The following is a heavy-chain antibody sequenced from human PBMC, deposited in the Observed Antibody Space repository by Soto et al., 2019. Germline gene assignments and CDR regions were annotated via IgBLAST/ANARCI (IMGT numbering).Heavy chain of an antibody. J-gene: IGHJ3*02. CDR2: INSDGSST. D-gene: IGHD3-3*01. CDR3: ARDLGSITYYDFWSGYPHDAFDI. V-gene: IGHV3-74*01. CDR1: GFTFSSYW. Sequence: PGGSLRLSCAASGFTFSSYWMHWVRQAPGKGLVWVSRINSDGSSTSYADSVKGRFTISRDNAKNTLYLQMNSLRAEDTAVYYCARDLGSITYYDFWSGYPHDAFDIWGQGTMVTVSS.